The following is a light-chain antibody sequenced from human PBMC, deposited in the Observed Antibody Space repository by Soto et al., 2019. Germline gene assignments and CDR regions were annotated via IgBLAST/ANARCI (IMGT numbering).Light chain of an antibody. Sequence: EIVLTQPPGTLSLSPGERATLSRRASQSVSSNYLAWYQQKPGQAPRLLIYGASSRATGIPDRFSGSGSGTDFTLTISRLEPEDFAVYYCQHYGSSPETFGQGTKVDI. V-gene: IGKV3-20*01. CDR2: GAS. CDR1: QSVSSNY. CDR3: QHYGSSPET. J-gene: IGKJ1*01.